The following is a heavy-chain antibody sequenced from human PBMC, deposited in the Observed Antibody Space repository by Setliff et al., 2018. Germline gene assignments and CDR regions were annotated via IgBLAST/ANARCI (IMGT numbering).Heavy chain of an antibody. V-gene: IGHV1-2*07. CDR1: GYTFNNYG. Sequence: ASVKVSCKASGYTFNNYGITWVRQAPGQGLEWMGWINPDSGETVYAHKFQGKIIMTRDTSVSTAYVDVMSDDTAVYYCARQLIGVTDGTFDPWGQGTLVTVSS. J-gene: IGHJ5*02. CDR2: INPDSGET. CDR3: ARQLIGVTDGTFDP. D-gene: IGHD1-1*01.